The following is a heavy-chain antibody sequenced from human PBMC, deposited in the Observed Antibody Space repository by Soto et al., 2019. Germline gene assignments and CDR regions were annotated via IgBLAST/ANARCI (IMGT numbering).Heavy chain of an antibody. D-gene: IGHD4-17*01. CDR2: ISGSGGTT. J-gene: IGHJ4*02. Sequence: EVQLLESGGGLVQPGGSLRVSCAASGFTFSTYALGWVRQAPGKGLEWVSAISGSGGTTYYSDSVKCRISISRDNSKNTLYLQMLSLRAENTAVYYCVKALYGGADYWGQGTLVTVSS. CDR1: GFTFSTYA. CDR3: VKALYGGADY. V-gene: IGHV3-23*01.